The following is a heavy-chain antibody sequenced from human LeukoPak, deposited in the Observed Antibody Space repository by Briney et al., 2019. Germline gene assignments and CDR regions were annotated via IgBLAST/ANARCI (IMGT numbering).Heavy chain of an antibody. J-gene: IGHJ4*02. D-gene: IGHD3-3*01. CDR3: AREGTDYDFWSGYYTGLNYFDY. V-gene: IGHV3-30*02. CDR1: GFTFSSYG. Sequence: PGGSLRLSCAASGFTFSSYGMHWVRQAPGKGLEWVAFIRYDGSNKYYADSVKGRFTISRDNSKNTLYLQMNSLRAEDTAVYYCAREGTDYDFWSGYYTGLNYFDYWGQGTLVTVSS. CDR2: IRYDGSNK.